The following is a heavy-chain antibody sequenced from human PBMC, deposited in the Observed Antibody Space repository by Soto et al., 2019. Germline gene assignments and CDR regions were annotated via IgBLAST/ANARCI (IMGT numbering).Heavy chain of an antibody. CDR1: GLTFSSYA. CDR2: ISGSAGST. J-gene: IGHJ4*02. V-gene: IGHV3-23*01. CDR3: AKEFGFRYKSPAFDY. Sequence: GGSLRLSCAASGLTFSSYAMSWVRQAPGKGLEWVSAISGSAGSTYYADSVKGRFTTAGDNSKNTLYLQMNSLRAEDTVVYYWAKEFGFRYKSPAFDYWGQGTLVTVSS. D-gene: IGHD3-16*02.